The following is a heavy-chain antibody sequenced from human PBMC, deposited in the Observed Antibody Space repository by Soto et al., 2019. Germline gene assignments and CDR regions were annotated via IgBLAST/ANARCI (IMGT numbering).Heavy chain of an antibody. D-gene: IGHD3-3*01. CDR1: GGSISSYY. Sequence: LSLTCTVSGGSISSYYWSWIRQPPGKGLEWIGYIYYSGSTNYNPSLKSRVTISVDTSKNQFSLKLSSVTAADTAVYYCARDSDDFWSGYPPRGYYYMDVWGKGTTVTVSS. J-gene: IGHJ6*03. CDR2: IYYSGST. V-gene: IGHV4-59*01. CDR3: ARDSDDFWSGYPPRGYYYMDV.